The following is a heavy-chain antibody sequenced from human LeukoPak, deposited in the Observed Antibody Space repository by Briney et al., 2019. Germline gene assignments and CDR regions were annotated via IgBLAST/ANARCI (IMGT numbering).Heavy chain of an antibody. D-gene: IGHD5-24*01. CDR2: ISAYNGNT. J-gene: IGHJ3*02. CDR1: GYTFTSYG. Sequence: ASVKVSCKASGYTFTSYGIIWVRQAPGQGLEWMGWISAYNGNTNYAQKLQGRVTLTTDTSTSTAYMELRSLRSDDTAVYYCARDVPVEMATIAAFDIWGQGTMVTVSS. V-gene: IGHV1-18*01. CDR3: ARDVPVEMATIAAFDI.